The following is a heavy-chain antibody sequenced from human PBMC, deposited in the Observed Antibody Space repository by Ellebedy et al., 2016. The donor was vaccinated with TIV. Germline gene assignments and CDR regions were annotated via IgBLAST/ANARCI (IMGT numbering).Heavy chain of an antibody. V-gene: IGHV1-69*04. Sequence: SVKVSXXASGGTFSSYAISWVRQAPGQGLEWMGRIIPILGIANYAQKFQGRVTITADKSTSTAYMELSSLRSEDTAVYYCARERDEGDCDYWGQGTLVTVSS. J-gene: IGHJ4*02. CDR1: GGTFSSYA. CDR2: IIPILGIA. CDR3: ARERDEGDCDY. D-gene: IGHD3-16*01.